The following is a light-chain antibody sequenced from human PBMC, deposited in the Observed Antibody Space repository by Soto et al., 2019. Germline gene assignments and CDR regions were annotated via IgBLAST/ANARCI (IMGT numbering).Light chain of an antibody. J-gene: IGKJ1*01. V-gene: IGKV1-17*01. CDR3: QQRSNWPKT. Sequence: DIQMTQSPSSLSASVGDRVTITCRASQDIRSDLGWFQQKPGKAPKRLIYAASTLESGVPSRFSGSRSGTEFTLTISSLQPEDFATYYCQQRSNWPKTFGQGTKVEIK. CDR2: AAS. CDR1: QDIRSD.